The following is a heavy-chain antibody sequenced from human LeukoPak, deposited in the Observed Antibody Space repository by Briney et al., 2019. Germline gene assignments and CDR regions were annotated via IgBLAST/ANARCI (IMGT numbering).Heavy chain of an antibody. J-gene: IGHJ4*02. CDR2: IIPAGTET. V-gene: IGHV3-7*01. Sequence: GGSLRLSCAASGFSFSAYWMTWVRQAPGTGLEWVANIIPAGTETYYVDPAKGRFTVSRDNAKNLLYLQMNSLRAEDTAVYHCARFGYVAAVDVWGQGTLVTVSS. CDR3: ARFGYVAAVDV. D-gene: IGHD2-15*01. CDR1: GFSFSAYW.